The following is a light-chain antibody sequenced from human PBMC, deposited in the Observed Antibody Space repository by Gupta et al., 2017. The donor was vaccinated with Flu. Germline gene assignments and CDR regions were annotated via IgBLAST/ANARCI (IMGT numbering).Light chain of an antibody. Sequence: SYLLTQPPSVSVAPGQTARIACGGDYIGSKSVHWYQQRPGQAPVLVVYDDSDRPSGIPKRFSGSKSGNTATLTISRVDAGDEADYYCQVCDSTSDHWVFGGGTRVTVL. CDR3: QVCDSTSDHWV. V-gene: IGLV3-21*02. J-gene: IGLJ3*02. CDR1: YIGSKS. CDR2: DDS.